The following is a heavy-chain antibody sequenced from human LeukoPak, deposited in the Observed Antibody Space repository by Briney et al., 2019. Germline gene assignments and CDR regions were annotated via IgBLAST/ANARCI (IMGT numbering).Heavy chain of an antibody. D-gene: IGHD3-9*01. CDR2: IYYSGST. Sequence: PSETLSLTCTVSGGSISGYYWSWIRQPPGKGLEWIGYIYYSGSTNYNPSLKSRVTISVDTSKNQFSLKLSSVTAADTAVYYCARDRKDYDILTGYYNVAFDIWGQGTMVTVSS. CDR1: GGSISGYY. CDR3: ARDRKDYDILTGYYNVAFDI. J-gene: IGHJ3*02. V-gene: IGHV4-59*01.